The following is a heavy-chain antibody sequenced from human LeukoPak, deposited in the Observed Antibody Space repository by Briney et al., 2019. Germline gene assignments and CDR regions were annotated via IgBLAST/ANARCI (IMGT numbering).Heavy chain of an antibody. V-gene: IGHV3-23*01. J-gene: IGHJ6*02. Sequence: PGGSLRLSCAASGFTFSSYAMSWVRQAPGKGLEWVSAISGSGGSTYYADSVKGRFTISRDNSKNTLYLQMNSLRAEDTAVYYCAKCFAVAVPHCYYGMDVWGQGTTVTVSS. CDR1: GFTFSSYA. CDR3: AKCFAVAVPHCYYGMDV. D-gene: IGHD6-19*01. CDR2: ISGSGGST.